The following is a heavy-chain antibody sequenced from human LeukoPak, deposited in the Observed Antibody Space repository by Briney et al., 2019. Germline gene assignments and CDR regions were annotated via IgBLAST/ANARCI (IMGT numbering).Heavy chain of an antibody. CDR2: ISYDGSNK. J-gene: IGHJ4*02. CDR1: GFTFSSYG. Sequence: TGGSLRLSCAASGFTFSSYGMHWVRQAPGKGLEWVAVISYDGSNKYYADSVKGRFTISRDNSKNTLYLQMNSLRAEDTAVYYCAKDGGQQPVFPGMDYWGQGTLVTVSS. D-gene: IGHD6-13*01. CDR3: AKDGGQQPVFPGMDY. V-gene: IGHV3-30*18.